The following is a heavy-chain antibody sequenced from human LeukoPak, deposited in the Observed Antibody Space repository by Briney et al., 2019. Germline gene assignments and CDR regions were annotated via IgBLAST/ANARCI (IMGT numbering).Heavy chain of an antibody. D-gene: IGHD2-15*01. V-gene: IGHV7-4-1*02. Sequence: ASVKVSCKASGYTFTGSYIHWVRQAPGQGLEWMGWINTNTGNPTYAQGFTGRFVFSLDTSVSTAYLQISSLKAEDTAVYYCARGIGDAFDIWGQGTMVTVSS. CDR2: INTNTGNP. CDR1: GYTFTGSY. J-gene: IGHJ3*02. CDR3: ARGIGDAFDI.